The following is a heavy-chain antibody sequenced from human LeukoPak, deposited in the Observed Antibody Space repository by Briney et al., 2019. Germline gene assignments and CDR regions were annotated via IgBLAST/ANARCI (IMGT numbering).Heavy chain of an antibody. CDR3: ATNILVRDIINWFDP. CDR1: GYTFTDYN. Sequence: ASVKVSCKTSGYTFTDYNVYWVRQAPEQGLEWMGWINPKTGGTIYAQRFQGRVTMTKDTSITTAYMELSSLRYDDTAVYYCATNILVRDIINWFDPWGQGTLVTVSS. V-gene: IGHV1-2*02. J-gene: IGHJ5*02. CDR2: INPKTGGT. D-gene: IGHD3-10*01.